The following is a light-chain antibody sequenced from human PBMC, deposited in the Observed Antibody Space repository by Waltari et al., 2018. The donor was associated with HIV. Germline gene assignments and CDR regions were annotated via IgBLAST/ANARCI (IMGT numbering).Light chain of an antibody. CDR1: DRHLGSYNY. J-gene: IGLJ3*02. CDR3: SSYISGSTLV. Sequence: QTVLTQPASVSGSLGQSITIPCIRADRHLGSYNYVPWYQHHPDKAPKLIIYDANSRPSGISFRFSGFQSGNTASLTISGLQTEDEADYYCSSYISGSTLVFGGGTKVTVL. CDR2: DAN. V-gene: IGLV2-14*01.